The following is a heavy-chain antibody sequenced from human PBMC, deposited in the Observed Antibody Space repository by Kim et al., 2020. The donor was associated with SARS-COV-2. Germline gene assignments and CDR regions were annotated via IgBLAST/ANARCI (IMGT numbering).Heavy chain of an antibody. CDR2: MNPNSGNT. CDR3: ARGPFNYPYFGV. V-gene: IGHV1-8*01. CDR1: RYTFTNYD. J-gene: IGHJ6*02. D-gene: IGHD3-9*01. Sequence: ASVKVSCKGSRYTFTNYDINWVRQATGQGLEWMGRMNPNSGNTGYAQKFQGRVTMTRNTSITTAYMELSSLRSEDTAVYYCARGPFNYPYFGVWGRGTTVTVSS.